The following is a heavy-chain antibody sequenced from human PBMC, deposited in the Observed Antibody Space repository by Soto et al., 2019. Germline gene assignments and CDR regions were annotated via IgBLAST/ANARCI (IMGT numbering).Heavy chain of an antibody. CDR2: ISFDGNNK. D-gene: IGHD3-3*01. CDR1: GFTFSTYA. Sequence: QVHLVESGGGVVQPGRSLRLSCAASGFTFSTYAMHWVRQAPGKGLEWVALISFDGNNKYYVDSVKGRFTISRDNSKNTLYLQMNSLRADDTAVYYCASYDFWNGYIIDYWGQGTLVTVSS. CDR3: ASYDFWNGYIIDY. V-gene: IGHV3-30-3*01. J-gene: IGHJ4*02.